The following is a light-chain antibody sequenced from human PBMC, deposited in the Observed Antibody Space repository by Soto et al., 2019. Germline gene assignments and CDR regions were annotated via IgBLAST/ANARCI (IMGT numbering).Light chain of an antibody. CDR1: QSISSW. V-gene: IGKV1-5*01. CDR3: PRLWT. J-gene: IGKJ1*01. Sequence: DIQMTQSPSTLSASVGDRVTITCRASQSISSWLAWYQQKTGKAPKLLIYDASSLESGVPSRFSGSGSGTEFTLTISSLQPDDFATYYCPRLWTGGQGTKVEIK. CDR2: DAS.